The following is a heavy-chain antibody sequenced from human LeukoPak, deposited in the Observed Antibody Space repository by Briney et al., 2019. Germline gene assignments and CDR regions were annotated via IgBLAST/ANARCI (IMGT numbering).Heavy chain of an antibody. CDR2: ISGSSHST. Sequence: GGSLRLSCAASGFTFSSYAMSWVRQAPGKGLEWVSVISGSSHSTHYSDSVRGRFTISRDNSKNTVYLQMNSLRAEDTAVYYCANEGPSFDYWGQGTLVTVSS. J-gene: IGHJ4*02. CDR3: ANEGPSFDY. V-gene: IGHV3-23*01. CDR1: GFTFSSYA.